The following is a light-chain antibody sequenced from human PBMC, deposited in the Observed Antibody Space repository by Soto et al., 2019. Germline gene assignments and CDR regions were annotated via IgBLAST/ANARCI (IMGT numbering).Light chain of an antibody. V-gene: IGKV3-20*01. CDR2: GVS. Sequence: EIVLTQSPCTLSLSPGETATLSCRASQSLTSSYLAWYQQRPGQAPSLLIYGVSSRATGIPDRFSGSGSGTDFTLTISRLEPEDFAVYYCQQYGSSPWTFGQGTKVDIK. J-gene: IGKJ1*01. CDR1: QSLTSSY. CDR3: QQYGSSPWT.